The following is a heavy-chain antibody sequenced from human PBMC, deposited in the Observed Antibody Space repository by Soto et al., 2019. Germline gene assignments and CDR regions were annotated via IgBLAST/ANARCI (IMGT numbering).Heavy chain of an antibody. D-gene: IGHD2-2*01. CDR1: GYIFTSYG. CDR3: ARGPRDCSTTTCFAGVTWFDP. Sequence: ASVKVSCKTSGYIFTSYGIAWVRQAPGQGLEWLGGVSGYNGNTNYAQKVQGRVTMTTDKSTHTADMDLRSLTSDDTAVYYCARGPRDCSTTTCFAGVTWFDPWGHGTPVTGSS. CDR2: VSGYNGNT. J-gene: IGHJ5*02. V-gene: IGHV1-18*04.